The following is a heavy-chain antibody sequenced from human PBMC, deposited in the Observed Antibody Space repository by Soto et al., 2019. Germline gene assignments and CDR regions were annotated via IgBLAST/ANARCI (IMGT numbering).Heavy chain of an antibody. CDR1: GYPFTSYY. V-gene: IGHV1-46*01. CDR2: INPSGGST. Sequence: QVQLVQSGAEVKKPGASVKVSCKASGYPFTSYYMHWVRQAPGQGLEWMGIINPSGGSTSYVEKFQGRVTMTRDTSTSTVYMELSSLRSEDTAVYYCAREAGRVAFDICGQGTMVTVSP. D-gene: IGHD6-19*01. J-gene: IGHJ3*02. CDR3: AREAGRVAFDI.